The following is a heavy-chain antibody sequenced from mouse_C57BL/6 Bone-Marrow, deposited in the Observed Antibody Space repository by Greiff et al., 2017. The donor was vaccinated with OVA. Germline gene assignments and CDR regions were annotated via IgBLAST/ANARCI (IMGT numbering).Heavy chain of an antibody. CDR2: INPNNGGT. D-gene: IGHD1-1*01. J-gene: IGHJ4*01. CDR1: GYTFTDYN. CDR3: ARVLYYGSSGYAMDY. Sequence: VQLQQSGPELVKPGASVKIPCKASGYTFTDYNMDWVKQSHGKSLEWIGDINPNNGGTIYNQKFKGKATLTVDKSSSTAYMALRSLTSEDTAVYYCARVLYYGSSGYAMDYWGQGTSVTVSS. V-gene: IGHV1-18*01.